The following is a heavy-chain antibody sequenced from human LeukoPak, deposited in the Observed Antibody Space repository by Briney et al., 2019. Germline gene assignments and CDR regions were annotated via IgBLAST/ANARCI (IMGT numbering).Heavy chain of an antibody. CDR2: IYYTGST. CDR1: GGSISTYH. CDR3: ARGGNYWPQWWFDP. J-gene: IGHJ5*02. V-gene: IGHV4-59*01. D-gene: IGHD1-26*01. Sequence: SETLSLTCTVSGGSISTYHWSWIRQPPGKGLEWIGYIYYTGSTSYNPSLKSRVTTSLDASKNQFSLELNSVTPADTAVYYCARGGNYWPQWWFDPWGRGTLVSVSS.